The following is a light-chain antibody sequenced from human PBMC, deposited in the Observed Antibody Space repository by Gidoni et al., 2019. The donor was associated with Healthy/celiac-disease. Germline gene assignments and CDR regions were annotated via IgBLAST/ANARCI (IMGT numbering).Light chain of an antibody. Sequence: QSVLTQPPSASGTPGRRVTISCSGSSSNIGSNYVYWYQQLPGTAPKLLIYRNNQRPSGVPDRFSGSESGTSASLAISGLRSEDEADYYCAAWDDSLSGFVVFGGGTKLTVL. CDR3: AAWDDSLSGFVV. J-gene: IGLJ2*01. CDR1: SSNIGSNY. CDR2: RNN. V-gene: IGLV1-47*01.